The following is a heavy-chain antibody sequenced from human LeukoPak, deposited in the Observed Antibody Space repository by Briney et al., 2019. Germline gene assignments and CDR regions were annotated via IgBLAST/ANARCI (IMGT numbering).Heavy chain of an antibody. J-gene: IGHJ4*02. CDR3: ARGYGDLEYTPTDY. V-gene: IGHV4-30-4*01. CDR2: IYYSGST. Sequence: PSETLSLTCTVSGGSISSGDYYWSWIRQPPGKGLEWIGYIYYSGSTYYNPSLKSRVTISVDTSKNQFSLKLSSVTAADTAVYYCARGYGDLEYTPTDYWGQGTLVTVSS. CDR1: GGSISSGDYY. D-gene: IGHD4-17*01.